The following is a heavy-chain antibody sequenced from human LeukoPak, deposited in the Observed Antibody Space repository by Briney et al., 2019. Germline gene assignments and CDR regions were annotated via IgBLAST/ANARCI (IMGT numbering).Heavy chain of an antibody. D-gene: IGHD3-16*01. CDR1: GYTFSDCY. V-gene: IGHV1-2*06. CDR3: ARGGDTKY. CDR2: MYPNSGGT. Sequence: ASVKVSCKASGYTFSDCYIHWVRQAPGQGPEWLGRMYPNSGGTNYAQRFQGRVTMTRDTSISTAYMELSSLSSDDTAVYYCARGGDTKYWGQGTLVTVSS. J-gene: IGHJ4*02.